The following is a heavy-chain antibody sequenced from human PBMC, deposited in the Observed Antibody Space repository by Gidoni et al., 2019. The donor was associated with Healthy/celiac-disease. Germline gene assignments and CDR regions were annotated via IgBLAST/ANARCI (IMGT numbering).Heavy chain of an antibody. V-gene: IGHV4-34*01. J-gene: IGHJ4*02. CDR3: ASGSGWYWVDY. CDR1: GGSFSGYY. Sequence: QVQLQQWGAGLLKPSETLSLTCALYGGSFSGYYWSWIRQPPGKGLAWIGEINHSGSTNYNPSLKSRVTISVDTSKNQFSLKLSSVTAADTAVYYCASGSGWYWVDYWGQGTLVTVSS. CDR2: INHSGST. D-gene: IGHD6-19*01.